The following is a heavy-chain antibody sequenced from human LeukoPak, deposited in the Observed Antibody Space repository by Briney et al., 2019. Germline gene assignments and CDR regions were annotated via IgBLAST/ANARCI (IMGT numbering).Heavy chain of an antibody. CDR1: GFTFSNYW. Sequence: GGSLRLSCAASGFTFSNYWLHWVRQAPGKGLVWVSRVNFDGTTTNYADSVKGRLTISRDNTKTTLYLQMNSLRAGDTAVYYCVRGAARAYYMDVWGKGTTVTVSS. CDR3: VRGAARAYYMDV. J-gene: IGHJ6*03. D-gene: IGHD6-6*01. V-gene: IGHV3-74*01. CDR2: VNFDGTTT.